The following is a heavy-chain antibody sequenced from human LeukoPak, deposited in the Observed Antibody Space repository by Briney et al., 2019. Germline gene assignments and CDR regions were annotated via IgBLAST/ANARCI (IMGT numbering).Heavy chain of an antibody. CDR1: GGSISSSSYY. Sequence: PSETLSLTCTVSGGSISSSSYYWGWIRQPPGKGLEWIGEINHSGSTNYNPSLKSRVTISVDTSKNQFSLKLSSVTAADTAVYYCVYSSSLKLGYFDYWGQGTLVTVSS. CDR3: VYSSSLKLGYFDY. D-gene: IGHD6-13*01. V-gene: IGHV4-39*07. CDR2: INHSGST. J-gene: IGHJ4*02.